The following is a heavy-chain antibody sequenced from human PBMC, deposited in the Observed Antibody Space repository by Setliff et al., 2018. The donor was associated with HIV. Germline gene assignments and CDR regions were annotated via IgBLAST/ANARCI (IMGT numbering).Heavy chain of an antibody. V-gene: IGHV1-69*05. CDR3: ARDFGGYCSSMSCPGLFDP. CDR1: GGTFSNYG. J-gene: IGHJ5*02. CDR2: IIPISGTA. D-gene: IGHD2-2*01. Sequence: GASVKVSCKASGGTFSNYGMSWVRQAPGQGPEWMGGIIPISGTANYAQKFQGRVTITTDESTSTAYMELSGLRSEDTAVYYCARDFGGYCSSMSCPGLFDPWGQGTLVTVSS.